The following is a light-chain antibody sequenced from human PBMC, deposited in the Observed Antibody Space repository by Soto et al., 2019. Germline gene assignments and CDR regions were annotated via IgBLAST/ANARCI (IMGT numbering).Light chain of an antibody. CDR1: SNDIGGYNY. J-gene: IGLJ1*01. V-gene: IGLV2-14*03. CDR3: SSYSSTSTLRL. Sequence: QSALTQPASVSGSPGQSITIPCTGTSNDIGGYNYVSWYQQFPGKAPKLIIYDVTNRPSGVSFRFSGSKSGNTASLTISGLQAEDYSGYPCSSYSSTSTLRLFGAGTILNVL. CDR2: DVT.